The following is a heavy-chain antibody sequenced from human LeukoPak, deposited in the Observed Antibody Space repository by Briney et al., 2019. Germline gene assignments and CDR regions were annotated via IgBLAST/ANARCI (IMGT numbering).Heavy chain of an antibody. CDR1: GGSISSYY. CDR3: ARGGSVVRGYYFDY. V-gene: IGHV4-59*01. D-gene: IGHD3-10*01. Sequence: PSETLSLTCTVSGGSISSYYWSWIRQPPGKGLEWIGYIYYSGSTNYNPSLKSRVTISVDTSKNQFSLKLSSVTAADTAVYYCARGGSVVRGYYFDYWGQGTLVTVSS. CDR2: IYYSGST. J-gene: IGHJ4*02.